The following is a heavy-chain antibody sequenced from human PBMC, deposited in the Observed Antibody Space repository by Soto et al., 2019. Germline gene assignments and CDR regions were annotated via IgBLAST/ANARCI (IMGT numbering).Heavy chain of an antibody. V-gene: IGHV4-61*01. CDR2: IYYSGSA. CDR1: GGSVSSSNYY. CDR3: ARERTGDPTFFDY. Sequence: SETRSLTCTVSGGSVSSSNYYWSWIRQPPGKGLEGLGYIYYSGSASYNPSLKSRITVSVDTSKNQFSLKLSSVTAADTAVYYCARERTGDPTFFDYWGQGTLVTVSS. D-gene: IGHD1-1*01. J-gene: IGHJ4*02.